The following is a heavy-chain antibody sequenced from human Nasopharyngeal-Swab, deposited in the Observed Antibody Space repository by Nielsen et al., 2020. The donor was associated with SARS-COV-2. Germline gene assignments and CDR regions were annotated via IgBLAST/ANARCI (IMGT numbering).Heavy chain of an antibody. CDR3: ARDRRHIVVVVAATPVDAFDI. V-gene: IGHV3-21*01. CDR1: GFTFATYN. D-gene: IGHD2-15*01. J-gene: IGHJ3*02. CDR2: ISNGSSYT. Sequence: GGSLRLSCAASGFTFATYNMNWVRQAPGKGLEWVSSISNGSSYTQYGDSVRGRFTTSRDNAKNSLYLQMNSLRAEDTAVYYCARDRRHIVVVVAATPVDAFDIWGQGTMVTVSS.